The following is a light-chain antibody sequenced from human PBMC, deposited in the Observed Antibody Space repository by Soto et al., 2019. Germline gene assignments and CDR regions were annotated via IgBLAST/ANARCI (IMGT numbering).Light chain of an antibody. CDR1: SSDVGGYNY. CDR3: SSFISSTSLALCV. CDR2: GVS. V-gene: IGLV2-14*01. Sequence: QSVLTQPASVSGSPGQSITISCTGTSSDVGGYNYVSWYQQNPGKAPKLMIYGVSNRPSGVSNPFSGSKSGNTASLTISGLQPEDETDYHCSSFISSTSLALCVFGTGTKLTVL. J-gene: IGLJ1*01.